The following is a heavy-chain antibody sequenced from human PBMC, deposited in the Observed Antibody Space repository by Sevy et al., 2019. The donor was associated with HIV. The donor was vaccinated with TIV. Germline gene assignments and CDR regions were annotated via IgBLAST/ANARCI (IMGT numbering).Heavy chain of an antibody. J-gene: IGHJ5*02. D-gene: IGHD3-3*01. V-gene: IGHV6-1*01. Sequence: SQTLSRTCAISGDSVSGDSVAWNWIRQSPSRGLEWLGRTYYRSKWYNDYALSVKGRILVSTDTSKNQVSLQLNSVTPEDTAVYYCARAITIFGLTIMLDPWGQGTLVTVSS. CDR3: ARAITIFGLTIMLDP. CDR1: GDSVSGDSVA. CDR2: TYYRSKWYN.